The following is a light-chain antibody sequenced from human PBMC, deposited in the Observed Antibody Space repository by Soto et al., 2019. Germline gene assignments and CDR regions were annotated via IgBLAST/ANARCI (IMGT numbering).Light chain of an antibody. CDR3: QQTDSFPRT. V-gene: IGKV1-39*01. CDR1: QSISSY. CDR2: AAS. J-gene: IGKJ1*01. Sequence: DIQITQSPSSLSASVGDRVTITCRASQSISSYLNWYQHKPGKAPKLLIYAASSLHTGVPSRFSGSRSGTDFALTISSLQRDDFATYYCQQTDSFPRTFGQGTKVDIK.